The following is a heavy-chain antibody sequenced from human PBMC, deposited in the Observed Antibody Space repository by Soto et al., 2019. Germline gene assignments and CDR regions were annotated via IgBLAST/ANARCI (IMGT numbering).Heavy chain of an antibody. CDR1: GGSISSSSYY. J-gene: IGHJ4*02. D-gene: IGHD6-13*01. CDR3: ARCEYSSSWYDVYYFDY. CDR2: IYYSGST. Sequence: QLQLQESGPGLVKPSETLSLTCTVSGGSISSSSYYWGWIRQPPGKGLEWIGSIYYSGSTYYNPSLKSRVTISVDTSKNQFSLKLSSVTAADTAVYYCARCEYSSSWYDVYYFDYWGQGTLVTVSS. V-gene: IGHV4-39*01.